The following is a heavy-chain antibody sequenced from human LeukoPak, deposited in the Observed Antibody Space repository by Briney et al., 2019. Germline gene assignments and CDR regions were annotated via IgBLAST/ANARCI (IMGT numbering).Heavy chain of an antibody. D-gene: IGHD6-13*01. CDR1: GGSTSSYY. Sequence: SETLSLTCTVSGGSTSSYYWSWLRQPPGKGLEWIGYIYYSGSTNYNHSLKRRVTISVDTSKNQYSMKLSSVTAADTAVYYCGRGLAARTRKYYYYYYMDVWGKGTTVTVSS. CDR3: GRGLAARTRKYYYYYYMDV. V-gene: IGHV4-59*01. CDR2: IYYSGST. J-gene: IGHJ6*03.